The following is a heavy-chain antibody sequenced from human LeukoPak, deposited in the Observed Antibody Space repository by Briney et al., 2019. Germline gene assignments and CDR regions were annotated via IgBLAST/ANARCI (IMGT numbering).Heavy chain of an antibody. Sequence: GVSLRLSCAAAGFTFSSYGMHWVRQAPGKGLEWVAFIRYDGSNKYYAESVKGQFTISRDNSKNTLYLQMNSLRAEDTAVYYCAKVDDFWSSYYEKELDYWGQGNLVTVSS. V-gene: IGHV3-30*02. CDR2: IRYDGSNK. D-gene: IGHD3-3*01. CDR3: AKVDDFWSSYYEKELDY. J-gene: IGHJ4*02. CDR1: GFTFSSYG.